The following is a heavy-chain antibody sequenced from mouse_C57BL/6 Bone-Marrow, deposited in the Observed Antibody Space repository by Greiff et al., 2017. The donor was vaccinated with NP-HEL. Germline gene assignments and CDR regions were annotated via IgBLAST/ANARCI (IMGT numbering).Heavy chain of an antibody. Sequence: QVQLQQPGAELVKPGASVKLSCKASGYTFTSYWMHWVKQRPGQGLEWIGMIHPNSGSTNYNEKFKSKATLTVDKSSSTAYRQLSSLTVEDSAVYYCARRQLLRSYFEVGGTGTTVTVSA. J-gene: IGHJ1*03. CDR1: GYTFTSYW. V-gene: IGHV1-64*01. CDR3: ARRQLLRSYFEV. CDR2: IHPNSGST. D-gene: IGHD1-1*01.